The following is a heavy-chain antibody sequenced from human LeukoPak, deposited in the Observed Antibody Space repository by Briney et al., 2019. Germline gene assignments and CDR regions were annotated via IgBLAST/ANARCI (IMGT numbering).Heavy chain of an antibody. CDR1: GFTFSSYG. CDR2: ISYDGSNK. Sequence: GGSLRLSCAASGFTFSSYGMHWVRQAPGKGLEWVAVISYDGSNKYYADSVKGRFTISRDNSKNTLYLQMNSLRAEDTAVYYCAKDENPEYYYDSSGYTDYWGQGTLVTVSS. D-gene: IGHD3-22*01. J-gene: IGHJ4*02. CDR3: AKDENPEYYYDSSGYTDY. V-gene: IGHV3-30*18.